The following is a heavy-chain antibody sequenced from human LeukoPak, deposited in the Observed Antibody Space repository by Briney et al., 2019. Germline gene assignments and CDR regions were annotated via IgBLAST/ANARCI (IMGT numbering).Heavy chain of an antibody. CDR3: AREVVAGATMDF. CDR2: MKYDGSKK. Sequence: GGSLRLSCTASGFTFTNNWMTWIRQVPGKGLEWVAIMKYDGSKKYYVDSVEGRFIISRDNAENSLYLHMKSLRAEDTAVYYCAREVVAGATMDFWGQGTLVTVSS. CDR1: GFTFTNNW. J-gene: IGHJ4*02. V-gene: IGHV3-7*01. D-gene: IGHD1-26*01.